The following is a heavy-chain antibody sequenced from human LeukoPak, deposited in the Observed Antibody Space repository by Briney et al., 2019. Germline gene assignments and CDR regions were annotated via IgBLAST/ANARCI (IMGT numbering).Heavy chain of an antibody. Sequence: GGSLRLSCVASGFSFNEYSMNWVRQAPGKGLEWISYITSSSSSIYYADSVKGRFTISRDNAKDSLYLQMNSLRAEDTALYYCARSRGWHLDQLWGQGTRVTVSS. CDR1: GFSFNEYS. V-gene: IGHV3-48*04. D-gene: IGHD5-24*01. CDR3: ARSRGWHLDQL. CDR2: ITSSSSSI. J-gene: IGHJ1*01.